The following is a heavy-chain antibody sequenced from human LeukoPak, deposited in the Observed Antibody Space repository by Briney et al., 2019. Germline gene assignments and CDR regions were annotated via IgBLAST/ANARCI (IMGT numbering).Heavy chain of an antibody. CDR3: AKDGGFLEWLITLTVDAFDI. CDR1: GFTLSTYD. V-gene: IGHV3-30*02. J-gene: IGHJ3*02. CDR2: IRYDGSNK. D-gene: IGHD3-3*01. Sequence: PGGSLRLSCAASGFTLSTYDMFWVRQAPGKGLEWVAFIRYDGSNKYYADSVKGRFTISRDNSKNTLYLQMNSLRAEDTAVYYCAKDGGFLEWLITLTVDAFDIWGQGTMVTVSS.